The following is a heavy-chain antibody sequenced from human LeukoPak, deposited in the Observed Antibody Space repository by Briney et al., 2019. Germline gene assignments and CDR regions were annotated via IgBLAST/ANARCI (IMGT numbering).Heavy chain of an antibody. CDR1: GFLFSNSW. CDR2: INQDGSAK. V-gene: IGHV3-7*05. CDR3: ARDSGYNAFDY. Sequence: GGSLRLSCADSGFLFSNSWMAWVRQAPGRGLEWLANINQDGSAKTCVDSVKGRFTISRDNAKNPLYLQMNSLRAEDTAMYYCARDSGYNAFDYWGQGTLVTVPS. J-gene: IGHJ4*02. D-gene: IGHD5-12*01.